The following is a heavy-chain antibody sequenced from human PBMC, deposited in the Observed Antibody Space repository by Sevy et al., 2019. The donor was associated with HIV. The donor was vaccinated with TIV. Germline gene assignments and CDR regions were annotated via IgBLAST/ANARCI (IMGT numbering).Heavy chain of an antibody. D-gene: IGHD2-2*01. CDR1: GFTFSSYG. Sequence: GGSLRLSCAASGFTFSSYGMHCVRQAPGKGLEWVAVIWYDGSNKYYADSVKGRFTISRDNSKNTLYLQMNSLRAEDTAVYYCAREGVVPAALGPYYYGMDVWGQGTTVTVSS. J-gene: IGHJ6*02. CDR3: AREGVVPAALGPYYYGMDV. V-gene: IGHV3-33*01. CDR2: IWYDGSNK.